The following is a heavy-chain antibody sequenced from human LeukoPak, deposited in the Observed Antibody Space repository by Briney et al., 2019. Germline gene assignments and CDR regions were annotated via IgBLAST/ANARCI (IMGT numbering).Heavy chain of an antibody. CDR3: ARGYYDYVWGSYPIHFDY. J-gene: IGHJ4*02. CDR2: IYYSGST. V-gene: IGHV4-59*01. Sequence: SETLSLTCTVSGGSISSYYWSWIRQPPGKGLEWIGYIYYSGSTNYNPSLKSRVTISVDTSKNQFSLKLSSVTAADTAVYYCARGYYDYVWGSYPIHFDYWGQGTLVTVSS. D-gene: IGHD3-16*02. CDR1: GGSISSYY.